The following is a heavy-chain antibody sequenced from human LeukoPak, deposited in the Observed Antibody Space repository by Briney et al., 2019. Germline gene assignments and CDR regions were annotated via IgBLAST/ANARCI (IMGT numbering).Heavy chain of an antibody. D-gene: IGHD1-7*01. J-gene: IGHJ4*02. Sequence: GGSLRLSCAASGFTFSSSAMSWVRQAPGKGLEWVSAISNNGGYTYYADSVQGRFTISRDNSKSTLCLQMNSLRAEDTAVYYCAKPQSQLPFDYWSQGTLVTVSS. V-gene: IGHV3-23*01. CDR1: GFTFSSSA. CDR2: ISNNGGYT. CDR3: AKPQSQLPFDY.